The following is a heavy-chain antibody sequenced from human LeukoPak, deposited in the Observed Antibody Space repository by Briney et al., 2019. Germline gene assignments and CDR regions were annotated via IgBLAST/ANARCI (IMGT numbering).Heavy chain of an antibody. Sequence: SETLSLTCAVYGGSFSGYYWSWIRQPPGKGLEWIGEINHSGSTNYNPSLKSRVTISVDTSKNQFSLKLSSVTAADTAVYYCARGRIAARWFDPWGQGTLVTVSS. D-gene: IGHD6-6*01. J-gene: IGHJ5*02. CDR1: GGSFSGYY. CDR3: ARGRIAARWFDP. V-gene: IGHV4-34*01. CDR2: INHSGST.